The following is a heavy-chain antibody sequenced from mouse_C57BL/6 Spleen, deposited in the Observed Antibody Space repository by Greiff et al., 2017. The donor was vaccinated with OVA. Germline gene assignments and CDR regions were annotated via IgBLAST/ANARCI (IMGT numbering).Heavy chain of an antibody. J-gene: IGHJ2*01. CDR3: ARGDRSGSFDY. V-gene: IGHV1-80*01. Sequence: QVQLQQSGAELVKPGASVKISCTASGYAFSSYWMNWVKQRPGKGLEWIGQIYPGDGDTNYNKKFKGKATLTADKSSSTAYMQLSSLTSEDSAVYCCARGDRSGSFDYWGQGTTLTVSS. CDR1: GYAFSSYW. CDR2: IYPGDGDT. D-gene: IGHD3-2*01.